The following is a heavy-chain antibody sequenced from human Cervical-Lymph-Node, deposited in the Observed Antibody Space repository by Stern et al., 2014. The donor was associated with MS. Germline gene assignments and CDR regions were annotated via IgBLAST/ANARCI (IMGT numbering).Heavy chain of an antibody. J-gene: IGHJ4*02. CDR2: VYYSGTT. CDR3: ARLSTVVDY. D-gene: IGHD4-23*01. CDR1: GDSISSYY. V-gene: IGHV4-59*08. Sequence: VQLVESGPGLVKPSETLSLTCTVSGDSISSYYWSWIRQPPGKGLEWIGHVYYSGTTYYNPSLTGRVTISVDTPKKQFSLTLNSVTAADTAVYYCARLSTVVDYWGQGTLVTVSS.